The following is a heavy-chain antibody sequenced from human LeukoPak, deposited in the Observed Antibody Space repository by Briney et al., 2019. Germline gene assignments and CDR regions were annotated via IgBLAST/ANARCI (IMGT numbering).Heavy chain of an antibody. CDR3: ARGGAPEY. Sequence: SETLSLTCTTSGGSSTNYYWSWIRQPAGKGLEWSGRIHTGGATTYNPSLESRVTMSVDTSKNLVSLKMSSLTAADTAIYYCARGGAPEYWGQGTLVTVYS. CDR2: IHTGGAT. V-gene: IGHV4-4*07. CDR1: GGSSTNYY. J-gene: IGHJ4*02.